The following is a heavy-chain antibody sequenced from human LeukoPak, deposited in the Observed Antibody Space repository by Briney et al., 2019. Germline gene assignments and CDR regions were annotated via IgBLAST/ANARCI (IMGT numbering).Heavy chain of an antibody. CDR1: GFTFSDSY. CDR3: ASDPRGYTDY. CDR2: ISRVGSTI. Sequence: PGGSLRLSCAASGFTFSDSYMSWIRQAPGKGLEWVSYISRVGSTIYYADSVKGRFTISRDNAKNSLFLQMNSLRAEDTAVYYCASDPRGYTDYWGQGTLVTVSS. V-gene: IGHV3-11*01. D-gene: IGHD6-13*01. J-gene: IGHJ4*02.